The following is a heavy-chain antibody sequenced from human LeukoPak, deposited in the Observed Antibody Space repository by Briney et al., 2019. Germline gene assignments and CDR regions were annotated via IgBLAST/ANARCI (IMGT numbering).Heavy chain of an antibody. CDR3: ARDLTPLIQLWPRSVDYNYGMDV. V-gene: IGHV3-7*01. CDR1: GFTFSNYD. CDR2: IKEDGSEI. D-gene: IGHD5-24*01. Sequence: PGRSLRLSCAASGFTFSNYDMNWVRQAPGKGLEWVANIKEDGSEIYYVDVVKGRFTISRDNANNSLYLQMNSLGAEDTAVYYCARDLTPLIQLWPRSVDYNYGMDVWGQGTTVTVSS. J-gene: IGHJ6*02.